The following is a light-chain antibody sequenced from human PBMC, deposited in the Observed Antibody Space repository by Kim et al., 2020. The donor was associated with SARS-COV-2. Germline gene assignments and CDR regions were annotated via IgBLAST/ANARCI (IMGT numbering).Light chain of an antibody. J-gene: IGKJ2*01. CDR2: GAS. V-gene: IGKV3-15*01. CDR1: QSVSST. CDR3: QHNHDWPYT. Sequence: EIVMTQSPATLSVSPGERATLSCRASQSVSSTLAWYQQKPGRTPRLLIYGASRRATAVPARFSGSGSETEFTLTISSLQSEDSAVYYCQHNHDWPYTFGQGTKLEI.